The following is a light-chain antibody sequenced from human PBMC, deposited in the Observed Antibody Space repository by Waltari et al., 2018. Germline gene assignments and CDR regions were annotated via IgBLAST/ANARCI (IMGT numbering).Light chain of an antibody. CDR2: KAS. Sequence: DIQMTQSPSSLSASIGDRVTFTCRASQSISSWLAWYQQKPGNAPKLLISKASTLESGVPSRFSGSGSGTECTLTISSLQPDDFATYYCQQYTSFSLTFGGGTTVEIK. J-gene: IGKJ4*01. CDR1: QSISSW. CDR3: QQYTSFSLT. V-gene: IGKV1-5*03.